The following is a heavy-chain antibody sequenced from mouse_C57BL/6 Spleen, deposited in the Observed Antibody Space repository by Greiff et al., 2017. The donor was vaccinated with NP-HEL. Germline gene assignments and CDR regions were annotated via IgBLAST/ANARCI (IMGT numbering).Heavy chain of an antibody. Sequence: VQLQQSGAELVKPGASVKLSCKASGYTFTSYWMHWVKQRPGQGLEWIGMIHPNSGSTNYNEKFKSKATLTVDKSSSTAYMQLSSLTSEDSAVYYCARGGTAGYYFDYWGQGTTLTVSS. CDR3: ARGGTAGYYFDY. D-gene: IGHD3-3*01. V-gene: IGHV1-64*01. J-gene: IGHJ2*01. CDR1: GYTFTSYW. CDR2: IHPNSGST.